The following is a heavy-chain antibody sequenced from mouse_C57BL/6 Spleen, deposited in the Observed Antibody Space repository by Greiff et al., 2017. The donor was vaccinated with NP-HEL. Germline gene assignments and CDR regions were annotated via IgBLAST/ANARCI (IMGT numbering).Heavy chain of an antibody. J-gene: IGHJ2*01. D-gene: IGHD1-1*01. CDR2: ISSGSSTI. Sequence: EVQVVESGGGLVKPGGSLKLSCAASGFTFSDYGMHWVRQAPEKGLEWVAYISSGSSTIYYADTVKGRFTISRDNAKNTLFLQMTSLRSEDTAMYYCARGGYYGKGILDYWGQGTTLTVSS. CDR1: GFTFSDYG. CDR3: ARGGYYGKGILDY. V-gene: IGHV5-17*01.